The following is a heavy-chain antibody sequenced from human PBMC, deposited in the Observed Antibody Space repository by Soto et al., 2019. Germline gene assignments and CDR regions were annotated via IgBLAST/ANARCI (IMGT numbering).Heavy chain of an antibody. CDR2: IIPIFGTA. Sequence: GASVKVSCKASGGTFSSYAISWVRQAPGPGLEWMGGIIPIFGTANYAQKFQGRVTITADESTSTAYMELSSLRSEDTAVYYCARRLTRPYCSGGSCYSRVEYYYYGMDVWGQGTTVTVSS. CDR1: GGTFSSYA. J-gene: IGHJ6*02. V-gene: IGHV1-69*13. CDR3: ARRLTRPYCSGGSCYSRVEYYYYGMDV. D-gene: IGHD2-15*01.